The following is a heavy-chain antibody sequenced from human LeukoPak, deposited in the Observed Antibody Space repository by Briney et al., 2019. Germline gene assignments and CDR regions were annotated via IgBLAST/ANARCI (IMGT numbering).Heavy chain of an antibody. V-gene: IGHV4-59*08. CDR1: GGSISSYY. CDR2: IYYCESP. CDR3: ARHGGTTTLLDY. D-gene: IGHD4-17*01. J-gene: IGHJ4*02. Sequence: PSETLSLTCTVSGGSISSYYWSWIRQPPGKGLEWIGYIYYCESPNYNPSLKSRVTISVDTSKNQFSLKLSSVTAADTAVYYCARHGGTTTLLDYWGQGTLVTVSS.